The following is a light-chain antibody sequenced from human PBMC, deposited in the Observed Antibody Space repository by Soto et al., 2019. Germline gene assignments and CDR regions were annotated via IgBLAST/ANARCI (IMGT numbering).Light chain of an antibody. CDR3: QQLNSYPLT. CDR1: QGISSY. Sequence: DIQLTQSPSFLSASVGDRVTITCRASQGISSYLAWYQQKPGKAPKLLIYAASTLQSGVPSRFSGGGTRTEFTLAISSLQPEDFATYYCQQLNSYPLTFGPGPKVDIK. CDR2: AAS. J-gene: IGKJ3*01. V-gene: IGKV1-9*01.